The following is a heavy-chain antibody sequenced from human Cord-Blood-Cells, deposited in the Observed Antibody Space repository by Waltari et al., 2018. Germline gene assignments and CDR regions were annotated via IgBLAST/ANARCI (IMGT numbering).Heavy chain of an antibody. CDR3: ARDGGVGDIVATIDY. CDR2: INTNTGNP. Sequence: QVLLVHSGSELKKPRASVKVSCNASGYTFTSSAMNWMRQAPGQGLEWMGWINTNTGNPTYAQAFTGRFVFSLDTSVSTAYLQISSLKAEDTAVYYCARDGGVGDIVATIDYWGQGTLVTVSS. J-gene: IGHJ4*02. V-gene: IGHV7-4-1*02. D-gene: IGHD5-12*01. CDR1: GYTFTSSA.